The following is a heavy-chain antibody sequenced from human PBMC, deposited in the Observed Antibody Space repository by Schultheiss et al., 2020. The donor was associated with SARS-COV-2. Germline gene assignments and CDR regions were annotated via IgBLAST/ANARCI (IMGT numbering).Heavy chain of an antibody. CDR2: IYYSGST. Sequence: SQTLSLTCTVSGGSISSGGYYWSWIRQHPGKGLEWIGYIYYSGSTYYNPSLKSRVTISVDTSKNQFSLTLTSVTAADTAVYYCARHGGASSLNWSDPWGQGTLVTVSS. D-gene: IGHD1-26*01. V-gene: IGHV4-31*03. CDR1: GGSISSGGYY. J-gene: IGHJ5*02. CDR3: ARHGGASSLNWSDP.